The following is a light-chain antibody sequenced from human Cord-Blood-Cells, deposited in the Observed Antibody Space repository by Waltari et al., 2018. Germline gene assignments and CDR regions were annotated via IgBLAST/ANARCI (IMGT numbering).Light chain of an antibody. CDR1: SSDVGGYNY. Sequence: QSALTQPASVSGSPGQSITISCTGTSSDVGGYNYVSWYQQHPGKAPKLMIYDVSNRPSGFSIRFSGSKSGNTASRTISGLQAEDEADYYCSSYTSSSSWVFGGGTKLTVL. CDR3: SSYTSSSSWV. J-gene: IGLJ3*02. V-gene: IGLV2-14*03. CDR2: DVS.